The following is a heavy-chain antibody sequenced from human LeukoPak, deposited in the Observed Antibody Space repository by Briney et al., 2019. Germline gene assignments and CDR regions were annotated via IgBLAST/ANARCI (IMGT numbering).Heavy chain of an antibody. CDR3: ARDRGVINYYYYGMDV. J-gene: IGHJ6*02. Sequence: PGGSLRLSCAVSGFIFSNYDMNWVRRAPGKGLEWVSYISSSSSTIYYADSVKGRFTISRDNAKNSLYLQMNSLRDEDTAVYYCARDRGVINYYYYGMDVWGQGTTVTVSS. V-gene: IGHV3-48*02. CDR1: GFIFSNYD. CDR2: ISSSSSTI. D-gene: IGHD3-10*01.